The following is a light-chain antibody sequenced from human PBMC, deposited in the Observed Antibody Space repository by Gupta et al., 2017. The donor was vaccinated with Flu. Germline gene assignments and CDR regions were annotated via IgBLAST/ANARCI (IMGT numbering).Light chain of an antibody. J-gene: IGKJ1*01. V-gene: IGKV3-20*01. Sequence: ATLSCSASQAVSTTYLALYQQRPGQAPRLLIYVAYSRATGIPDRFSGSGSGTDFTLTISRLEPEDFAVYYCQHFGTTPPGRTFGQGTKVEI. CDR1: QAVSTTY. CDR2: VAY. CDR3: QHFGTTPPGRT.